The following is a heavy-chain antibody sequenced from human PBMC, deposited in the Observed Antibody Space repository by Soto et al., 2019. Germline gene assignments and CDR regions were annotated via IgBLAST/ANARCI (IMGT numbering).Heavy chain of an antibody. CDR2: IWYDGSNK. D-gene: IGHD6-13*01. CDR3: ARDQIAGIAAAGPFDY. CDR1: GFTFSSYG. Sequence: GGSLRLSCAASGFTFSSYGMHWVRQAPGKGLEWVAVIWYDGSNKYYADSVKGRFTISRDNSKNTLYLQMNSLRAEDTAVYYWARDQIAGIAAAGPFDYWGQGTLVTVSS. V-gene: IGHV3-33*01. J-gene: IGHJ4*02.